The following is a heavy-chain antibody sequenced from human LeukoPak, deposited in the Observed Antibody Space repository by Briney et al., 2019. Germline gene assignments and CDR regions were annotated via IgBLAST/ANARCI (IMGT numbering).Heavy chain of an antibody. CDR2: ISDSSDII. CDR3: ARGYSGTYPNV. Sequence: PGGSLRLSCAASGLTVSSNYMGWVRQAPGKGLEWLSYISDSSDIIYYADSVKGRFTISRDNAKDSLYLQMNSLRAEDTAIYYCARGYSGTYPNVWGQGTMVTVSS. D-gene: IGHD1-26*01. V-gene: IGHV3-48*04. CDR1: GLTVSSNY. J-gene: IGHJ3*01.